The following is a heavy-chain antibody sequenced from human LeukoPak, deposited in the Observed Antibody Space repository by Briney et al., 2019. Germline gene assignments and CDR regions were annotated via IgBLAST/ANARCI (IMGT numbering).Heavy chain of an antibody. CDR3: ARDRYYYYMDV. CDR1: GFTFDDYA. J-gene: IGHJ6*03. V-gene: IGHV3-9*01. CDR2: ISWNSGSI. Sequence: GGSLRLSCAASGFTFDDYAMHWVRQAPGKGLEWVSGISWNSGSIGYADSVKGRFTISRDDSKNTLYLQMNSLRAEDTAVYYCARDRYYYYMDVWGKGTTVTVSS.